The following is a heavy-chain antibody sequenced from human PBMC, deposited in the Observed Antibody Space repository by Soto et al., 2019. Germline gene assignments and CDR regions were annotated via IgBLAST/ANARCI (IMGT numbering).Heavy chain of an antibody. Sequence: PWGSLRLSCVSSASTFSNSGMHWVRQAPGTGLKWVAVISNDGSDKYYADSVKGRFTISRENSKKTLFLQMNSLRPEDTAVYYCARATRGFSAYDASLQIDSWGHGTMVTVSS. V-gene: IGHV3-30*03. CDR3: ARATRGFSAYDASLQIDS. CDR1: ASTFSNSG. D-gene: IGHD5-12*01. CDR2: ISNDGSDK. J-gene: IGHJ4*01.